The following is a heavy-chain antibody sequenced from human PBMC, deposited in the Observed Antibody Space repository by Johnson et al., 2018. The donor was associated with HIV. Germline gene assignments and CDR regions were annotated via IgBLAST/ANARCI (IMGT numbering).Heavy chain of an antibody. J-gene: IGHJ3*02. V-gene: IGHV3-23*04. CDR1: GFTFSSYA. CDR2: ISGSGSST. CDR3: AREEVVAANAFDI. D-gene: IGHD2-15*01. Sequence: VQLVESGGGLLQPGGSLRLSCAASGFTFSSYAMNWVRQAPGKGLEWVSAISGSGSSTYYADSVRGRFTISRDNSKNTLCLQMNSLRAEDTALYYCAREEVVAANAFDIWGQGTMVTVSS.